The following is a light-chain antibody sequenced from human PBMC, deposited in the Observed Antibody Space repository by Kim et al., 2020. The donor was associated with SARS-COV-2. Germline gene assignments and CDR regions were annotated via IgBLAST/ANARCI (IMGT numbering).Light chain of an antibody. V-gene: IGLV2-14*03. Sequence: QSALTQPASVSGSPGQSITISCTGTSSDVGGYDYVSWYQHHPGKAPKLMIYDVSNRPSGVSNHFSGSKSGNTASLTISGLQAEDEADYYCNLYTTSSTFVVFGGGTKVTVL. J-gene: IGLJ3*02. CDR3: NLYTTSSTFVV. CDR2: DVS. CDR1: SSDVGGYDY.